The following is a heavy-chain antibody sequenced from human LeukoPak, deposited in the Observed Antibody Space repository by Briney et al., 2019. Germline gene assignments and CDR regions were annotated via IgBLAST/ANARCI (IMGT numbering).Heavy chain of an antibody. V-gene: IGHV3-74*01. D-gene: IGHD6-6*01. CDR1: GFDFSSNW. CDR3: AKWKYSNSGIDDY. CDR2: IKGDGIST. J-gene: IGHJ4*02. Sequence: GGSLRLSCVASGFDFSSNWMHWVRHAPGQGLVWVSRIKGDGISTNYADSVKGRFTISRDIAKNTLYLRMNSLRAEDTAVYYCAKWKYSNSGIDDYWGQGTLVTVSS.